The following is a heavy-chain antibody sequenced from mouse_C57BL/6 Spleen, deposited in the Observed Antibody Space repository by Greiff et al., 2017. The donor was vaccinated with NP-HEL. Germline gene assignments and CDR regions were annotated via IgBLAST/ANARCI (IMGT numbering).Heavy chain of an antibody. Sequence: VQLQQSGAELVKPGASVKISCKASGYAFSSYWMNWVKQRPGKGLEWIGQIYPGDGDTNYNGKFKGKATLTADKSSSTAYMQLSSLTSEDSAVYFCAREAYPYYYAMDYWGQGTSVTVSS. CDR3: AREAYPYYYAMDY. J-gene: IGHJ4*01. D-gene: IGHD3-2*02. CDR1: GYAFSSYW. CDR2: IYPGDGDT. V-gene: IGHV1-80*01.